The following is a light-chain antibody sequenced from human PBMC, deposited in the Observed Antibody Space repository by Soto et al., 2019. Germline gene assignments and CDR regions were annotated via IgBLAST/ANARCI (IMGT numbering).Light chain of an antibody. CDR2: DDN. Sequence: QSVLTQPPSVSAAPGQTVTISCSGSSSNIGNNYVSWYQYLPGTAPKLLIYDDNKGPSGIPDRFSGSKSGTSATLGITGLQTGDEAEYYCGTWDSSLLAVVFGGGTNLTVL. J-gene: IGLJ2*01. CDR3: GTWDSSLLAVV. V-gene: IGLV1-51*01. CDR1: SSNIGNNY.